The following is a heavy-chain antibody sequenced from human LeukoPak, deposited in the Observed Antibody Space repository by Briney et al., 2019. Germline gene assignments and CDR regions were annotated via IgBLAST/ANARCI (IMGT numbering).Heavy chain of an antibody. CDR3: ARATVSWSRTCYFDY. Sequence: PSETLSLTCTVSGGSISSSSYYWGWIRQAPGKGLEWIGTTYYTGSTYYNPSLKSRVTISVDRSKNQFSLKLSSVTAADTAVYYCARATVSWSRTCYFDYWGQGTLVTVSS. J-gene: IGHJ4*02. CDR2: TYYTGST. CDR1: GGSISSSSYY. D-gene: IGHD4-11*01. V-gene: IGHV4-39*07.